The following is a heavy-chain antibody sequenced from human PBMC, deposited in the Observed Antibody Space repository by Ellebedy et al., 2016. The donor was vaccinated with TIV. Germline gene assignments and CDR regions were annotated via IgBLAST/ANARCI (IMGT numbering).Heavy chain of an antibody. J-gene: IGHJ6*02. D-gene: IGHD3-10*01. CDR3: ARDYGSGDYYYYGMDV. CDR1: GFTFSSYS. V-gene: IGHV3-48*02. Sequence: GESLKISXAASGFTFSSYSMNWVRQAPGRGLEWVSSISSSSSTIYYADSVKGRFTISRDNAKDSLYLQMNSLRDEDTAVYYCARDYGSGDYYYYGMDVWGQGTTVTVSS. CDR2: ISSSSSTI.